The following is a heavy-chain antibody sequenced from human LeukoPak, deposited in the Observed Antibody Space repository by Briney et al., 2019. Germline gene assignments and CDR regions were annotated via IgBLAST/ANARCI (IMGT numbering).Heavy chain of an antibody. J-gene: IGHJ4*02. CDR1: GYTFTSYY. V-gene: IGHV1-46*01. D-gene: IGHD4-17*01. CDR3: ASIGVSFSYSITGAVTIEGDY. Sequence: ASVKVSCKASGYTFTSYYMHWVRQAPGQGLEWMGIINPSGGSTSYAQKFQGRVTMTRDTSTSTVYMELSSLRSEDTAVYYCASIGVSFSYSITGAVTIEGDYWGQGTLVTASS. CDR2: INPSGGST.